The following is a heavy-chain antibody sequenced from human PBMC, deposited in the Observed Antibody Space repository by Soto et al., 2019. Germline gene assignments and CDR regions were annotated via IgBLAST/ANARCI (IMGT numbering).Heavy chain of an antibody. V-gene: IGHV4-30-4*01. CDR2: IYYSGST. D-gene: IGHD5-12*01. CDR3: ASEDGYKRTL. J-gene: IGHJ4*02. Sequence: TLSLTCTVPVGSISTGDYYWSWIRQPPGKGLEWIGYIYYSGSTFYSPTLKSRVTISLNTPKNQFSLRLGSVTAADTAVYYCASEDGYKRTLWGQGTQVTVSS. CDR1: VGSISTGDYY.